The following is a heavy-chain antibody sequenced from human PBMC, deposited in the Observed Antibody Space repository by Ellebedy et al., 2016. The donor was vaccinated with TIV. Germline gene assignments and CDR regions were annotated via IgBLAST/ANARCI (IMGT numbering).Heavy chain of an antibody. D-gene: IGHD2-21*02. CDR2: ISYDGSNK. CDR1: GFTFSSYA. J-gene: IGHJ4*02. Sequence: PGGSLRLSCAASGFTFSSYAMHWVRQAPGKGLEWVAVISYDGSNKYYADSVKGRFTISRDNSKNTLYLQMNGLRAEDTAVYYCARAGGHIVVVTATHEIDYWGQGTLVTVSS. CDR3: ARAGGHIVVVTATHEIDY. V-gene: IGHV3-30-3*01.